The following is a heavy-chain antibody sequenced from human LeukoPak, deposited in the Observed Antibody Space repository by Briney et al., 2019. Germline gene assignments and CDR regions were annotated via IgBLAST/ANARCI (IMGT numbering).Heavy chain of an antibody. Sequence: ASVKVSCKGSGGTFISYASSWVRQAPGQGLEWVGGRIPNFGKGNYAKKFQGRITNTAEKSTSTAYMELSSLRSEDTAVSYCARDLGCSGGSCWDVWGKGTTVTVS. CDR1: GGTFISYA. D-gene: IGHD2-15*01. CDR2: RIPNFGKG. V-gene: IGHV1-69*06. J-gene: IGHJ6*03. CDR3: ARDLGCSGGSCWDV.